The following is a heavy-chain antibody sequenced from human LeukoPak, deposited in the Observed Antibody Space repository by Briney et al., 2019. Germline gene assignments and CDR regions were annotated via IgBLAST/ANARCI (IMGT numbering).Heavy chain of an antibody. CDR1: GFTFSSYW. Sequence: GSLRLSCAASGFTFSSYWMNWVRQASGKGLEWVANIKPDGSDESYVDSVKGRFTISRDNAKNSLYLQMNSLRAEDTAVYYCARENFQYWAQGTLVTVSS. V-gene: IGHV3-7*04. J-gene: IGHJ4*02. CDR2: IKPDGSDE. CDR3: ARENFQY.